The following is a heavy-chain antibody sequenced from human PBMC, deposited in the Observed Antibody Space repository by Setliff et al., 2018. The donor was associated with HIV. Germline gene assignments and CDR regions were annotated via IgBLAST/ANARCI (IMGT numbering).Heavy chain of an antibody. CDR3: ARGTYYYDTSGIFYGSHFDH. V-gene: IGHV4-31*03. D-gene: IGHD3-22*01. J-gene: IGHJ4*02. Sequence: SETLSLTCTVPGGSINRSNYYWSWIRQHPGKGLEWIGYIYYSGTTYYNPSLNSRLILSVDTSKNQFSVRLTSVTAADTAVYYCARGTYYYDTSGIFYGSHFDHWGQGALVTVSS. CDR1: GGSINRSNYY. CDR2: IYYSGTT.